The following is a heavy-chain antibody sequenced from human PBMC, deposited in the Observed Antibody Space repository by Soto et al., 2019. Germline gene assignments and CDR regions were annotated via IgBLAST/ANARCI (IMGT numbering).Heavy chain of an antibody. J-gene: IGHJ4*02. V-gene: IGHV3-30-3*01. CDR2: ISYDGSNK. CDR3: ARDHHIVVVTAPLAY. Sequence: QVQLVESGGGVVQPGRSLRLSCAASGFTFSSYAMHWVRQAPGKGLEWVAVISYDGSNKYYADSVKGRFTISRDNSKNTLYLQMNSLRAEDTAVYYCARDHHIVVVTAPLAYWGQGTLVTVSS. CDR1: GFTFSSYA. D-gene: IGHD2-21*02.